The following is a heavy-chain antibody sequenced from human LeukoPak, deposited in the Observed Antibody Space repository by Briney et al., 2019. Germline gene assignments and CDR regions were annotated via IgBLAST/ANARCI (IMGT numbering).Heavy chain of an antibody. CDR3: AKGYSYGYGYYMDV. V-gene: IGHV3-23*01. CDR1: GFTFSSYA. CDR2: ISGSGGST. Sequence: PGRSLRLSCAASGFTFSSYAMSWVRQAPGKGLEWVSAISGSGGSTYYADSVKGRFTISRDNSKNTLYLQMNSLRAEDTAVYYCAKGYSYGYGYYMDVWGKGTTVTVSS. J-gene: IGHJ6*03. D-gene: IGHD5-18*01.